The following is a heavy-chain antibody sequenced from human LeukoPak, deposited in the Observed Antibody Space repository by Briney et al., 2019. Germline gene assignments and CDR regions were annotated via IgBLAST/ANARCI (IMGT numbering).Heavy chain of an antibody. V-gene: IGHV3-11*01. CDR1: GFTFSDYY. J-gene: IGHJ4*02. CDR3: AKALVGATRYYFDY. D-gene: IGHD1-26*01. CDR2: ISSSGSTI. Sequence: PGGSLRLSCAASGFTFSDYYMSWIRQAPGKGLEWVSYISSSGSTIYYADSVKGRFTISRDNAKNSLYLQMNSLRAEDTAVYYCAKALVGATRYYFDYWGQGTLVTVSS.